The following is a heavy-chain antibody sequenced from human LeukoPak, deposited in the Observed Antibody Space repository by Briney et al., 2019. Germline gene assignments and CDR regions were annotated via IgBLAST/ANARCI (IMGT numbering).Heavy chain of an antibody. D-gene: IGHD2-15*01. Sequence: SETLSLTCTVSGASISRSSYYWAWIRQPPGKGLEWIGSVYYSGSTYYNPSLMSRVTISADTFKNQFSLKLTSVTAADTAVYYCARYCSGGSCYGGAARYFDYWGQGTLVTVSS. CDR1: GASISRSSYY. J-gene: IGHJ4*02. V-gene: IGHV4-39*07. CDR2: VYYSGST. CDR3: ARYCSGGSCYGGAARYFDY.